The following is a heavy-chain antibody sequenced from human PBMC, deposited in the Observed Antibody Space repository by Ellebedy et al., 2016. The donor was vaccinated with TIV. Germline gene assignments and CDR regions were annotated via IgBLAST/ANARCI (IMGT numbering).Heavy chain of an antibody. D-gene: IGHD3-22*01. Sequence: ASVKVSXXVSGYTLTELSMHWVRQAPGKGLEWMGGFDPEDGETIYAQKFQGRVTMTEDTSTDTAYMELSSLRSEDTAVYYCATYPMYYYDSSGYYQGYYFDYWGQGTLVTVSS. V-gene: IGHV1-24*01. CDR2: FDPEDGET. J-gene: IGHJ4*02. CDR1: GYTLTELS. CDR3: ATYPMYYYDSSGYYQGYYFDY.